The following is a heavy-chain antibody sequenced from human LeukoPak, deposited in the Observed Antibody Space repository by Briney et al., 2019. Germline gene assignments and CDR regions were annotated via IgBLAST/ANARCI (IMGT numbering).Heavy chain of an antibody. V-gene: IGHV5-51*01. D-gene: IGHD2-15*01. CDR2: IYPGDSDT. CDR3: AREGNTRHYMDV. CDR1: GYTFTRYW. J-gene: IGHJ6*03. Sequence: GESLKISCKASGYTFTRYWIGWVRQVPGKGLVWMGIIYPGDSDTTYSPSFRGQVTISADKSSSIIYLQWSSLKASDTAMYYCAREGNTRHYMDVWGKGTTVSVS.